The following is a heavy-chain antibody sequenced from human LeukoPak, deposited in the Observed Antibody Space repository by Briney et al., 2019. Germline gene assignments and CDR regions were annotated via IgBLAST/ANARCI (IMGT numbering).Heavy chain of an antibody. V-gene: IGHV3-15*01. J-gene: IGHJ4*02. CDR3: TGVSRSSWYDY. CDR1: GFTFGNAW. D-gene: IGHD6-13*01. Sequence: KPGGSLRLSCAASGFTFGNAWMSWVRQAPGKGLEWVGRIKSKTDGGTPDYAAPVKGRFTISRDDSKNTLYLQMNSLKTEDTAVYYCTGVSRSSWYDYWGQGTLVTVSS. CDR2: IKSKTDGGTP.